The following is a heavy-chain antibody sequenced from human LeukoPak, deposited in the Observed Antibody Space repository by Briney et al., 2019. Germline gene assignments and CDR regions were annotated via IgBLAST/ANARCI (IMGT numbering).Heavy chain of an antibody. CDR3: ARDSRKQWLVFDY. D-gene: IGHD6-19*01. V-gene: IGHV3-21*01. CDR2: ISSSSSYI. J-gene: IGHJ4*02. CDR1: GFTFSNAW. Sequence: GGSLRLSCAASGFTFSNAWMSWVRQAPGTGLEWVSSISSSSSYIYYADSVKGRFTISRDNAKKSLYLQMNSLRAEDTAVYYCARDSRKQWLVFDYWGQGTXVTVSS.